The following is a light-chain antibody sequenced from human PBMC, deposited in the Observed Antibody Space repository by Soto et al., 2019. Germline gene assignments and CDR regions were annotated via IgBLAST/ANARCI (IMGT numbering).Light chain of an antibody. V-gene: IGLV2-14*01. CDR1: SSDVGGYNY. J-gene: IGLJ1*01. Sequence: QSALTQPASVSGSPGQSITISCTGTSSDVGGYNYVSWYQQHPGKAPKLLIYEVSNRPSGVSNRFSGSKSGNTASLTISGLQAEDEADYYCSSYTRSSTPYVFGIGTKSPS. CDR2: EVS. CDR3: SSYTRSSTPYV.